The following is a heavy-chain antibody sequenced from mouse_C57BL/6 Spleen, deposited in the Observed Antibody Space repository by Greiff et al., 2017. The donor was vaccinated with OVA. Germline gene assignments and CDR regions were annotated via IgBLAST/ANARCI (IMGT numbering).Heavy chain of an antibody. CDR3: AQGYGSSYENYAMDY. CDR2: IYPGDGDT. CDR1: GYAFSSSW. V-gene: IGHV1-82*01. D-gene: IGHD1-1*01. J-gene: IGHJ4*01. Sequence: VQLVESGPELVKPGASVKISCKASGYAFSSSWMNWVKQRPGKGLEWIGRIYPGDGDTNYNGKFKGKATLTADKSSSTAYMQLSSLTSEDSAVYFCAQGYGSSYENYAMDYWGQGTSVTVSS.